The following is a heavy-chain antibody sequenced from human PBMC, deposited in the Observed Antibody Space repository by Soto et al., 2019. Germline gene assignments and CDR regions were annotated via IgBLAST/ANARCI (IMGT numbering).Heavy chain of an antibody. V-gene: IGHV4-31*03. D-gene: IGHD3-10*01. CDR1: GYSITSGGYF. CDR2: IYYSGST. CDR3: ARVSYGLDAWGIFDL. J-gene: IGHJ4*02. Sequence: QVQLQESGPGLVKASQTLSLTCTVSGYSITSGGYFWTWIRQHPGKGLEWMGYIYYSGSTSSNPSLESRLTMSVDRSQNQFSLRLDSVTAADTDMYYCARVSYGLDAWGIFDLWGQGTLVTVSS.